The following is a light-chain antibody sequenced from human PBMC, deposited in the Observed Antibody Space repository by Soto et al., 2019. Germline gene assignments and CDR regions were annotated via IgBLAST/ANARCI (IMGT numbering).Light chain of an antibody. V-gene: IGKV3-20*01. CDR3: QQYSDLPMT. Sequence: DIVLTQSPGTLSLSPGERAILSCRASQTVNNNYLAWCQQEPGQAPRLLIYGASRRATGIPDRFSGSASGTDFTLTISRLEPEDFAVYFCQQYSDLPMTFGQGTRLEI. CDR1: QTVNNNY. CDR2: GAS. J-gene: IGKJ5*01.